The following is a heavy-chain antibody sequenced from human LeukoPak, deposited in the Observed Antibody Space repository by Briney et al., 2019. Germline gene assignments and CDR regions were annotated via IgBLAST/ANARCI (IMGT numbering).Heavy chain of an antibody. D-gene: IGHD3-10*01. V-gene: IGHV4-30-2*05. CDR1: GGSISSGGYS. CDR3: ARTTYYKGWFDP. CDR2: IYYSGTT. Sequence: SETLSLTCAVSGGSISSGGYSWSWIRQPPGKGLEWIGYIYYSGTTYYNPSLKSRLTISIHTSKNQFSLNLSSVTAADTAVYYCARTTYYKGWFDPWGQGTLVTVSS. J-gene: IGHJ5*02.